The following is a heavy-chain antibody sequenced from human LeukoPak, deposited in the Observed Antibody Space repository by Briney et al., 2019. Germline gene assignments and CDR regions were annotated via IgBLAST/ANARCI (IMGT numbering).Heavy chain of an antibody. CDR2: ISAYNGNT. D-gene: IGHD6-13*01. CDR3: ARGVGGIVAAAFDY. CDR1: GYTFTSNG. J-gene: IGHJ4*02. V-gene: IGHV1-18*01. Sequence: ASVKVSCKASGYTFTSNGISWVRQAPGQGLEWMGWISAYNGNTNYAQKLQGRVTMTTDTSTSTAYMELRSLRSDDTAVYYCARGVGGIVAAAFDYWGQGTLVTVSS.